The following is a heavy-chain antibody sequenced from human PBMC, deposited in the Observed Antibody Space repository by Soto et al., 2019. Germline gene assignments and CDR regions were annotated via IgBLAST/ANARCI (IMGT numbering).Heavy chain of an antibody. Sequence: QVQLVESGGGVVQPGRSLRLSCAASGFTFSSYAMHWVRQAPGKGLEWVAVISYDGSNKYYADSVKGRFTISRDNSKNTLYLQMNSLRAEDTAVYYCASVVVVAHFDYWGQGTLVTVSS. CDR1: GFTFSSYA. D-gene: IGHD2-15*01. CDR2: ISYDGSNK. CDR3: ASVVVVAHFDY. V-gene: IGHV3-30-3*01. J-gene: IGHJ4*02.